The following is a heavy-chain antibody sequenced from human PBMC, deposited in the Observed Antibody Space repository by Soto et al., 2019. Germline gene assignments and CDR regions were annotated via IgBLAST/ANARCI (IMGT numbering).Heavy chain of an antibody. J-gene: IGHJ6*02. D-gene: IGHD2-21*01. CDR1: GGSINPYY. Sequence: SETLSLTCTVSGGSINPYYWSWIRQPPGKGVEWIGYIYYGGRTNYSPSLKSRVTVSQDTSKNQFSLKLSSVTAADTAVYYCARPAVIPSFYYYYGMDVWGQGTTVTVS. CDR2: IYYGGRT. V-gene: IGHV4-59*08. CDR3: ARPAVIPSFYYYYGMDV.